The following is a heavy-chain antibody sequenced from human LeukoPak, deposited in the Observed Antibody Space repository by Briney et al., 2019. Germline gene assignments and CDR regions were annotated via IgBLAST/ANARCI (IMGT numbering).Heavy chain of an antibody. D-gene: IGHD2-15*01. V-gene: IGHV4-59*01. Sequence: SETLSLTCTVSGGSITNYYWSWIRQPPGKGLEWLAYIYYSGSTNSNPFLKSRVTISVDTSKNQFSLKLSSVTAADTAVYYCARDACSGGSCYLGGFDYWGQGTLVTVSS. CDR1: GGSITNYY. CDR3: ARDACSGGSCYLGGFDY. CDR2: IYYSGST. J-gene: IGHJ4*02.